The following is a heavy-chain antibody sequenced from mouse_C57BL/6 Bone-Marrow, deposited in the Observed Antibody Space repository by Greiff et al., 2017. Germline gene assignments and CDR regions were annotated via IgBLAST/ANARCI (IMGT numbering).Heavy chain of an antibody. CDR1: GYTFTTYW. J-gene: IGHJ4*01. CDR2: IYPGGGYT. CDR3: ARLNYDAMDY. Sequence: QVQLQQSGAELVRPGTSVKMSCKASGYTFTTYWIGWAKQRPGHGLEWIGDIYPGGGYTNYNEKFKGKATLTADKSSSTAYMQFSSLTSEDSAIYYCARLNYDAMDYWGQGTSVTVSS. V-gene: IGHV1-63*01.